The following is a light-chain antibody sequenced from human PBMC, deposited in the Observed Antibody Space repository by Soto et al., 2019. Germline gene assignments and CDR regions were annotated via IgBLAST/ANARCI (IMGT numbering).Light chain of an antibody. CDR3: LQRSNWPYT. CDR2: DAS. CDR1: QSISSS. V-gene: IGKV3-11*01. J-gene: IGKJ2*01. Sequence: EIVLTQSPATLSLSPGERATHSCRASQSISSSLAWYQQKPGQAPRLLISDASNRATGIPARFSGSGSGTDFTLTISSLEPEDFAVYYCLQRSNWPYTFGQGTKLEIK.